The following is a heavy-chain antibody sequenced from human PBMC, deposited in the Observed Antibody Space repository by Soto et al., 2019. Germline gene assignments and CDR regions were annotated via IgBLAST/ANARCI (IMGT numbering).Heavy chain of an antibody. V-gene: IGHV3-30-3*01. J-gene: IGHJ6*02. D-gene: IGHD2-8*01. Sequence: QVQLVESGGGVVQPGRSLRLSCAASGFTFSSYAMHWVRQAPGKGLEWVAVISYDGSNKYYADSVKGRFTISRDNSKNTLYLQMNSLRAEDTAVYYCARDAVGYCTNGVCPPVYYYGMDVWGQGTTVTVSS. CDR3: ARDAVGYCTNGVCPPVYYYGMDV. CDR2: ISYDGSNK. CDR1: GFTFSSYA.